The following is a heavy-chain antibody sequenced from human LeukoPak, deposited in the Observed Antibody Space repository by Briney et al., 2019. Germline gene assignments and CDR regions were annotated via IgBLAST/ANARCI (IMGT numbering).Heavy chain of an antibody. CDR1: GGSFSGYY. CDR2: INHSGST. J-gene: IGHJ4*02. CDR3: ARLKGNSYGYY. Sequence: PSETLSLTCAVYGGSFSGYYWSWIRQPPGKGLEWIGEINHSGSTNYNPSLKSRVTISVDTSKNQFSLKLSSVTAADTAVYYCARLKGNSYGYYWGQGTLVTVSS. D-gene: IGHD5-18*01. V-gene: IGHV4-34*01.